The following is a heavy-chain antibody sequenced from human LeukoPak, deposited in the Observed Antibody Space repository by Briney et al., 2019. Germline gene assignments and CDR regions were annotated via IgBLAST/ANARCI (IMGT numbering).Heavy chain of an antibody. CDR2: ISSSSSTI. Sequence: GGSLRLSCAASGFTFSSYSMNWVRQAPGKGLEWVSYISSSSSTIYYADSVKGRFTISRDNAKNSLYLQMNSLRDEDTAVYYCARDPGIVVVPAAIHYYGMDVWGHGTTVSVSS. V-gene: IGHV3-48*02. CDR1: GFTFSSYS. J-gene: IGHJ6*02. D-gene: IGHD2-2*01. CDR3: ARDPGIVVVPAAIHYYGMDV.